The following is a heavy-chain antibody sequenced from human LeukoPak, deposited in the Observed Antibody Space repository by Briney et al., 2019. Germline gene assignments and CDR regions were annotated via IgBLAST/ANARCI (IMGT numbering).Heavy chain of an antibody. CDR2: IYSGGT. V-gene: IGHV3-53*01. Sequence: GGSLRLSCAASGFIVSSNYMSWVRQAPGKGLEWVSVIYSGGTYYADSVKGRFSISRDNSKNTLYLQINSLRVEDTAVYYCAKDMRMASFEHWGRGTQVTVSS. J-gene: IGHJ4*02. CDR3: AKDMRMASFEH. CDR1: GFIVSSNY. D-gene: IGHD5-24*01.